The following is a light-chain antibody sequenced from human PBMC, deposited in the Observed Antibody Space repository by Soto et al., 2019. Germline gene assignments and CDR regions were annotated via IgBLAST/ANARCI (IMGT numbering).Light chain of an antibody. V-gene: IGKV3-15*01. Sequence: EIVMTQSPATLSVSPGERATLSCRASQSIATTLAWYQHKPGQSPRILIYGASTRATDVPPRFSGSGSGTDFTLTISSLQPEDFATYYCQQSYTSPRMFGQGTKVDI. CDR2: GAS. J-gene: IGKJ1*01. CDR1: QSIATT. CDR3: QQSYTSPRM.